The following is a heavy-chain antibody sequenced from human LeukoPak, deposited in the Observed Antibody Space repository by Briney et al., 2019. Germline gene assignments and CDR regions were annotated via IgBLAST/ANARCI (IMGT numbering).Heavy chain of an antibody. V-gene: IGHV4-31*03. D-gene: IGHD3-10*01. CDR2: IYYSGNT. CDR1: GGSISSGGYY. CDR3: ARDRYYGSGSYPYFDY. Sequence: PSETLSLTCTVSGGSISSGGYYWSWIRQHPGKGLEWIGYIYYSGNTYYNPSLKSRVTISVDTSKNQFSLKLSSVTAADTAVYYCARDRYYGSGSYPYFDYWGQGTLVTVSS. J-gene: IGHJ4*02.